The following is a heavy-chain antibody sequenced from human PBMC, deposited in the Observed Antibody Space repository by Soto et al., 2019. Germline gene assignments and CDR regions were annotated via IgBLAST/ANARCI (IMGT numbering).Heavy chain of an antibody. CDR3: ARITWCRDNYYGMDV. D-gene: IGHD2-15*01. CDR1: GYIFTGYF. J-gene: IGHJ6*02. CDR2: KNPNTSAT. Sequence: ASVKVSCKASGYIFTGYFIQWLRQAPGQGLEWMGWKNPNTSATKYAQKFQGRVTMTRDTYLGTAYMELTSLRPDETALYYCARITWCRDNYYGMDVWGQGTMVTVS. V-gene: IGHV1-2*02.